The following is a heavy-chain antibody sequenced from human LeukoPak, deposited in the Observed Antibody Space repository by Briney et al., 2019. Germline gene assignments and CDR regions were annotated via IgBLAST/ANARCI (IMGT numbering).Heavy chain of an antibody. V-gene: IGHV3-23*01. J-gene: IGHJ4*02. CDR1: GFTFSGYW. CDR3: TRDTAEFYDSSGYAGD. CDR2: ISGSGGST. D-gene: IGHD3-22*01. Sequence: PGGSLRLSCAASGFTFSGYWMTWVRQAPGKGLEWVSAISGSGGSTYYADSVKGRFTISRDNSKNTLYLQMNSLKTEDTAVYYCTRDTAEFYDSSGYAGDWGQGTLVTVSS.